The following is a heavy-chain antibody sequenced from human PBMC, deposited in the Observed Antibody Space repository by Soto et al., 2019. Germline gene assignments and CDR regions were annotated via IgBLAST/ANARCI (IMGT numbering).Heavy chain of an antibody. J-gene: IGHJ4*02. CDR3: AGEVEVHTPVFGF. Sequence: VQLVQSGAEVKRPGSSVKVSCKASGGTFNNYAINWVRQAPGQGLEWMGDISPMFGKANYAQKFQGRVKITADDSTATAYLELSSLRSEDTALYYCAGEVEVHTPVFGFWGQGSLVTVSS. CDR2: ISPMFGKA. D-gene: IGHD2-2*01. CDR1: GGTFNNYA. V-gene: IGHV1-69*01.